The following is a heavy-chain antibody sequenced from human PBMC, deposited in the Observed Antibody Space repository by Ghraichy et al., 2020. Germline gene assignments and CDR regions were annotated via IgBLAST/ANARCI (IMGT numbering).Heavy chain of an antibody. J-gene: IGHJ4*02. CDR2: IYYSGST. Sequence: GSLRLSCTVSGGSISSSSYYWGWIRQPPGKGLEWIGSIYYSGSTYYNPSLKSRVTISVDTSKNQFSLKLSSVTAADTAVYYWARLPWNGDSPNFDYWGQGTLVTVSS. D-gene: IGHD1-1*01. CDR3: ARLPWNGDSPNFDY. V-gene: IGHV4-39*01. CDR1: GGSISSSSYY.